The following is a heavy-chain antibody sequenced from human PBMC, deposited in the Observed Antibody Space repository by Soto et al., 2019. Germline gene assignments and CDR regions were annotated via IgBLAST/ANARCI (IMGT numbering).Heavy chain of an antibody. J-gene: IGHJ4*02. CDR3: ATVDSSGWYGTRGYFDY. V-gene: IGHV1-2*02. CDR1: GYTFTGYY. CDR2: INPNSGGT. Sequence: RASVKVSCKASGYTFTGYYMHWVRQAPGQGLEWMGWINPNSGGTNYAQKFQGRVTMTRDTSISTAYMELSRLRSDDTAVYYCATVDSSGWYGTRGYFDYWGQGTLVTVSS. D-gene: IGHD6-19*01.